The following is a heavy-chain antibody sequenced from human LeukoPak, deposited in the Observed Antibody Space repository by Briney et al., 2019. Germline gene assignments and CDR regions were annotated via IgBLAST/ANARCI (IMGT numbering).Heavy chain of an antibody. CDR2: INPSGGST. Sequence: ASVKVSCKASGYTFTSYYMHWVRQAPGQGLEWMGIINPSGGSTSYAQKFQGRVTMTRDTSTSTVYMELRSLRSDDTAVYYCAHLNYDLLSGYPGAFDIWRQGTMVTVSP. J-gene: IGHJ3*02. D-gene: IGHD3-9*01. V-gene: IGHV1-46*01. CDR3: AHLNYDLLSGYPGAFDI. CDR1: GYTFTSYY.